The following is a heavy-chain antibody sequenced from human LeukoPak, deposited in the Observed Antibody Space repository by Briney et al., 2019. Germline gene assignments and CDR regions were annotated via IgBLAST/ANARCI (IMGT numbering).Heavy chain of an antibody. CDR2: IYPGDADI. J-gene: IGHJ4*02. CDR3: ARGFGSTWLEY. CDR1: GYSFTRYW. Sequence: GESLKISCKGSGYSFTRYWIGWVRQMSGKGLEWMGIIYPGDADIRYSPSFQGQVTISADKSLTTAYLQWSSLKASDTAMYYCARGFGSTWLEYWGQGTLVTVSS. D-gene: IGHD6-13*01. V-gene: IGHV5-51*01.